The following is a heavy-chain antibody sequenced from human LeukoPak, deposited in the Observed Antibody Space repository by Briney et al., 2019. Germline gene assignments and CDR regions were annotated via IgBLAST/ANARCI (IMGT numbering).Heavy chain of an antibody. J-gene: IGHJ6*02. CDR3: ARDRPWYSSSWYPNVYYYYYGMDV. V-gene: IGHV1-18*01. Sequence: ASVKVSCKASGYTFTSYGISWVRQAPGQGLEWMGWISAYNGNTNYAQKLQGRVTMTTDTSTSTAYMELRSLGSDDTAVYYCARDRPWYSSSWYPNVYYYYYGMDVWGQGTTVTVSS. CDR2: ISAYNGNT. D-gene: IGHD6-13*01. CDR1: GYTFTSYG.